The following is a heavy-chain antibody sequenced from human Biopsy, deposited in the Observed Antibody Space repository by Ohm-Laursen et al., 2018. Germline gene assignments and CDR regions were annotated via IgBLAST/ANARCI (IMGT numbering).Heavy chain of an antibody. CDR3: ARGSNEYGGLYFPH. D-gene: IGHD4-23*01. J-gene: IGHJ1*01. CDR1: GGSFTGHY. V-gene: IGHV4-59*11. Sequence: SDTLSLTCTVSGGSFTGHYWTWLRQPPGKGLAWIGHISHTGYSGYKSSLKSRVTISLDTSRKHFSLRLTSFAAADTDVYYCARGSNEYGGLYFPHWGQGTLVTVSS. CDR2: ISHTGYS.